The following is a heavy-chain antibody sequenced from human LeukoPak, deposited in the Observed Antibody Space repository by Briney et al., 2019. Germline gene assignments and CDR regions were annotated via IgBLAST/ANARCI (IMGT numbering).Heavy chain of an antibody. CDR2: ISGSDGST. J-gene: IGHJ4*02. V-gene: IGHV3-23*01. CDR3: AKGRIGFDC. Sequence: GTLLLSCAASGFSVSNYVMSWLRPPPGRGLEWAPGISGSDGSTHNAASEKGRFTISRNNSKNTLLQKKTRLRAEDTAVYYCAKGRIGFDCWGQGTLVTVSP. D-gene: IGHD2-15*01. CDR1: GFSVSNYV.